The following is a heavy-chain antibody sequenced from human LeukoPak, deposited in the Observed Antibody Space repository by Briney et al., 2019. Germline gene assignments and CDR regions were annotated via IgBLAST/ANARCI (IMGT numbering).Heavy chain of an antibody. V-gene: IGHV3-7*03. CDR2: IKQDGSEK. CDR1: GFTFSSYW. Sequence: GALRLSCAASGFTFSSYWMSWVRQAPGKGLEWVANIKQDGSEKYYVDSVKGRFTISRDNAKNSLYLQMNSLRADDTAMYYCAKADFDFWSGYKKGDYWGQGTLVTVSS. J-gene: IGHJ4*02. CDR3: AKADFDFWSGYKKGDY. D-gene: IGHD3-3*01.